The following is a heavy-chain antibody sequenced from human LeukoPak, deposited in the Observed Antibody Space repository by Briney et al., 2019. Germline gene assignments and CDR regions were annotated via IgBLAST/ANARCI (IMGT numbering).Heavy chain of an antibody. CDR2: IYYTGIT. Sequence: PSETLSLTCIVSGGSVSGGTFYWSWIRQSPGTGLEWIGYIYYTGITNYNPSLKSRVTISVDTSKNQFSLNLSSVTAADTAVYYCARDHAEGWFDPWGQGTLVTVSS. D-gene: IGHD1-14*01. J-gene: IGHJ5*02. CDR3: ARDHAEGWFDP. V-gene: IGHV4-61*01. CDR1: GGSVSGGTFY.